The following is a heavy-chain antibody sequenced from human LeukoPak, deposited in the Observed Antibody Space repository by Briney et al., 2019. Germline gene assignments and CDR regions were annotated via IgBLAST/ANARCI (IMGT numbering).Heavy chain of an antibody. CDR3: ARDGTAAGLYFDL. D-gene: IGHD6-13*01. J-gene: IGHJ4*01. CDR2: IRQDGGEK. CDR1: GFTSTDYW. V-gene: IGHV3-7*01. Sequence: GSLRLSCAVSGFTSTDYWMNRVRQAPGKGLEWVASIRQDGGEKYYVDSVKGRFTISRDSTKNSLYLQMSALRAEDTAVYYCARDGTAAGLYFDLWGQGTLVTVSS.